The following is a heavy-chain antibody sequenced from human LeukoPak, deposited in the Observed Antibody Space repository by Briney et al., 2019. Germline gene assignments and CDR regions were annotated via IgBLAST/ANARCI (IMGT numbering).Heavy chain of an antibody. J-gene: IGHJ4*02. CDR1: GFTFSSYG. CDR3: ARIPGGSYSDY. Sequence: GGSLRLSCAASGFTFSSYGVHWVRQAPGKGLEWVAVISYDGSNKYYADSVKGRFTISRDNSKNTLYLQMNSLRAEDTAVYYCARIPGGSYSDYWGQGTLVTVSS. D-gene: IGHD1-26*01. V-gene: IGHV3-30*03. CDR2: ISYDGSNK.